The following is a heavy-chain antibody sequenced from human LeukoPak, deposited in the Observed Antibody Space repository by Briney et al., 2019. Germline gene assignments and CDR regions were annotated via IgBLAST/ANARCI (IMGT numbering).Heavy chain of an antibody. Sequence: SETLSLTCAVYGGSFSGYYWSWIRQPPGKGLEWIGEINHSGSTNYNPSLKSRVTISVDKSKNQFSLNLTSVTAADTAVYYCARVLYLAVAGTVRAFDIWGQGTMVTVSS. CDR2: INHSGST. V-gene: IGHV4-34*01. CDR3: ARVLYLAVAGTVRAFDI. D-gene: IGHD6-19*01. CDR1: GGSFSGYY. J-gene: IGHJ3*02.